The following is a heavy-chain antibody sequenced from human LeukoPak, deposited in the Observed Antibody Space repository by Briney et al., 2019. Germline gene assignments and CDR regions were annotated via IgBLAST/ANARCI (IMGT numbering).Heavy chain of an antibody. CDR3: ARDRDEWDAFDI. CDR2: IWYDGSNK. J-gene: IGHJ3*02. D-gene: IGHD3-3*01. Sequence: GGSLRLSCAASGFTFSSYGMHWVRQAPGKGLEWVAVIWYDGSNKYYADSVKGRFTISRDNSKNTLYLQMNSLRAEDTAVYYCARDRDEWDAFDIWGQGTIVTVSS. V-gene: IGHV3-33*01. CDR1: GFTFSSYG.